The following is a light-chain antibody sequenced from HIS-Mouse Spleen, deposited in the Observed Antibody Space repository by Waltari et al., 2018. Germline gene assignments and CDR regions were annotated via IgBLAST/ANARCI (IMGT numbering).Light chain of an antibody. CDR3: QQYYSTPFT. CDR2: WAS. J-gene: IGKJ3*01. V-gene: IGKV4-1*01. Sequence: DIVMTQSPDSLAVSLGERATLNCKSSQSVSYSSNNKNYLAWYQQKPGQPPKLLIYWASTRESGVPDRFSGSGSGTDFTLTISSLQAEDVAVYYCQQYYSTPFTFGPGTKVDIK. CDR1: QSVSYSSNNKNY.